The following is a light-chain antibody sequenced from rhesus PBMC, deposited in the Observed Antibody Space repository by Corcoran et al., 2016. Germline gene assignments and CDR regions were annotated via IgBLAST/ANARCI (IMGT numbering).Light chain of an antibody. J-gene: IGKJ3*01. CDR1: ENVNNY. CDR3: QHSYGTPFT. V-gene: IGKV1-74*01. CDR2: KAS. Sequence: DIQMTQSPSSLSASVGDTVTITCRASENVNNYLHWYQQKPGKAPKLLIYKASTLQSGVPSRFSRSGSGTDFPLPISSLQPEDFSTYYCQHSYGTPFTFGPGTKLDIK.